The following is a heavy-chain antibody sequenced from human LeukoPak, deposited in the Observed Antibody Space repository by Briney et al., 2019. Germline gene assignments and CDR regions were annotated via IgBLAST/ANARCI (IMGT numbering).Heavy chain of an antibody. Sequence: PSETLSLTCTVSGGSISSSSYYWGWIRQPPGKGLEWIGSIYYSGSTYYNPSLKSRVTISVDTSKNQFSLKLSSVTAADTAVYYCARVTGIAVAGTRGWFDPWGQGTLVTVSS. D-gene: IGHD6-19*01. CDR1: GGSISSSSYY. V-gene: IGHV4-39*01. CDR2: IYYSGST. J-gene: IGHJ5*02. CDR3: ARVTGIAVAGTRGWFDP.